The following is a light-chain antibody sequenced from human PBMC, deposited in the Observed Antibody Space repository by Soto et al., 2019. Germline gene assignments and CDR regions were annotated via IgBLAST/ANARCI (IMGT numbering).Light chain of an antibody. V-gene: IGKV3-20*01. CDR2: GAS. J-gene: IGKJ1*01. CDR3: HQYGSSPQT. Sequence: EIVLTQSPGTLSLSPAERATLSCRASQSVSSSYLARYQQKPGQAPRLLIYGASRRATGIPDRFSGSGSGTDFTLTISRLEPEDFAVYYCHQYGSSPQTFGQGTKVDIK. CDR1: QSVSSSY.